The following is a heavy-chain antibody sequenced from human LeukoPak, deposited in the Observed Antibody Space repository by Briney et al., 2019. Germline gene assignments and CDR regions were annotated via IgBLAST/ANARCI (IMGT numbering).Heavy chain of an antibody. CDR2: INPNSGGT. V-gene: IGHV1-2*02. CDR3: ARVGTVRYYYDSSGPY. J-gene: IGHJ4*02. D-gene: IGHD3-22*01. CDR1: GYTFTGYY. Sequence: ASVKVSCKASGYTFTGYYMHWVRQAPGQGLEWMGWINPNSGGTNYAQKFQGRVTMTRDTSISTAYMELSRLRSDDTAMYYCARVGTVRYYYDSSGPYWGQGTLVTVSS.